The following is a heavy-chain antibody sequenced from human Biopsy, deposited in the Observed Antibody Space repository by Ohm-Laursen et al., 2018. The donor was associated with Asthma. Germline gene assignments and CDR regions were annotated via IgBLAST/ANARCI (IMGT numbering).Heavy chain of an antibody. J-gene: IGHJ3*02. V-gene: IGHV1-3*01. CDR2: INAGNGNT. CDR3: ARTYYDFLTGQVNDAFAM. D-gene: IGHD3-9*01. CDR1: GYTLINFA. Sequence: ATLYVSRTPSGYTLINFAIHSVPQAPGQRLEWMGWINAGNGNTKYSQKFQCRVTISRDTSASTAYMDLSSLRSEATAVYYCARTYYDFLTGQVNDAFAMWGQGTMVTVSS.